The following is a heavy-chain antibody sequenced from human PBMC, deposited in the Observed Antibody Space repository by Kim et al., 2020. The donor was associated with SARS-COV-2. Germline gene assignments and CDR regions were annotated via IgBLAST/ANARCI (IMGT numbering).Heavy chain of an antibody. J-gene: IGHJ4*02. V-gene: IGHV4-34*01. CDR3: ARGRGGISMRVVVITAAEYYFDY. CDR1: GGSFSDYS. Sequence: SETLSLTCAVYGGSFSDYSWSWIRQPPGKGLEWIGEINHRGSTNYNPSLKSRVTISVDTSKNQFSLKLSSVTAADTAVYYCARGRGGISMRVVVITAAEYYFDYWGRGTLVTVSS. CDR2: INHRGST. D-gene: IGHD3-22*01.